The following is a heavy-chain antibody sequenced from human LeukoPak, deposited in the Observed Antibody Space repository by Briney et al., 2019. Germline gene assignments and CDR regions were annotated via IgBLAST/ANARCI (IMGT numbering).Heavy chain of an antibody. V-gene: IGHV3-30-3*01. CDR2: ISYDGSNK. CDR1: GFTFSSYA. CDR3: ASPAAYYYDSSGYYA. D-gene: IGHD3-22*01. J-gene: IGHJ4*02. Sequence: PGRSLRLSCAASGFTFSSYAMHWVRQAPGKGLEWVAVISYDGSNKYYADSVKGRFTISRDNSKNSLYLQMNSLRAEDTAVYYCASPAAYYYDSSGYYAWGQGTLVTVSS.